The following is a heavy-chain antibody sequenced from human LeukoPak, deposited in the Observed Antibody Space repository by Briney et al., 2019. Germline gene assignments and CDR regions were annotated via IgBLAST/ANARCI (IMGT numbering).Heavy chain of an antibody. D-gene: IGHD6-13*01. CDR2: IYYSGST. CDR3: ARDSWAAAGKVLDY. Sequence: SETLSLTCTVSGGSISSGDYYWSWIRQPPGKGLEWIGYIYYSGSTYYNPSHKSRVTISVDTSKNQFSLKLSSVTAADTAVYYCARDSWAAAGKVLDYWGQGTLVTVSS. V-gene: IGHV4-30-4*01. J-gene: IGHJ4*02. CDR1: GGSISSGDYY.